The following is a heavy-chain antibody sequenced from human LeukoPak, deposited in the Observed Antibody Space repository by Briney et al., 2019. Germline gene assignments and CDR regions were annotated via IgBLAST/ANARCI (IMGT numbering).Heavy chain of an antibody. CDR2: IYTGGGT. CDR1: GFTVSRNF. D-gene: IGHD3-10*01. CDR3: ARAPSVRGVITHFDQ. Sequence: GGSLRLSCAASGFTVSRNFMTWVRQAPGKGLEWVSVIYTGGGTYYADSVNGRFTISRDNAKNSLFLQMSSLRVEDTAVYYCARAPSVRGVITHFDQWGQGPLVTVSS. J-gene: IGHJ4*02. V-gene: IGHV3-66*01.